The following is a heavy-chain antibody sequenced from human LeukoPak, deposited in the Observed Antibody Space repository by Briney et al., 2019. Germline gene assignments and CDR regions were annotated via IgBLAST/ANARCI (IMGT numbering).Heavy chain of an antibody. CDR2: IYYSGTT. V-gene: IGHV4-59*01. CDR3: ARIGDSVTTLRSYYFDY. D-gene: IGHD4-17*01. J-gene: IGHJ4*02. CDR1: GGSISSYY. Sequence: SETLSLTCTVSGGSISSYYWSWIRQPPGKGLEWVAYIYYSGTTNYNPSLKSRVTISVDTSRSQFSLRLSSVTAADTAVYYCARIGDSVTTLRSYYFDYWGQGTLVTVSS.